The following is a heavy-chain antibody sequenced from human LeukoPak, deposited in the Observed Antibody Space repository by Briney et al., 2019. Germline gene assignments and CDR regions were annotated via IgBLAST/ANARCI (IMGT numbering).Heavy chain of an antibody. V-gene: IGHV3-7*01. CDR2: IKQDGNEK. J-gene: IGHJ4*02. CDR3: AYGGPIDY. D-gene: IGHD4-17*01. Sequence: GGSLRLSCAASVSTVSSNYMSWVRQAPGKGLEWVANIKQDGNEKYYVDSVKGRYTISRDNAKHSLDLQMKSLRAEDTAVYYCAYGGPIDYWGQGTLVTVSS. CDR1: VSTVSSNY.